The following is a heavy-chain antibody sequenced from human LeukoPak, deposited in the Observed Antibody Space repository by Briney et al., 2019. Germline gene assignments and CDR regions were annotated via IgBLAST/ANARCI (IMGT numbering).Heavy chain of an antibody. J-gene: IGHJ6*03. Sequence: GESLKISCKGSGYSFTSYWIGWVRQMPGKGLEWMGIIYPGDSDTRYSPSFQGQVTISADKSISTAYLQWSSLKASDTAMYYCARNNRATDDYYYYYMDVWGKGTTATVSS. CDR3: ARNNRATDDYYYYYMDV. V-gene: IGHV5-51*01. CDR1: GYSFTSYW. D-gene: IGHD5-12*01. CDR2: IYPGDSDT.